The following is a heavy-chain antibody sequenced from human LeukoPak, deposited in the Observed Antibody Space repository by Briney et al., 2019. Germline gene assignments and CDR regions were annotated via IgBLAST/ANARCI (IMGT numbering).Heavy chain of an antibody. CDR2: ISNSGST. CDR1: GDSISSYY. J-gene: IGHJ5*02. D-gene: IGHD6-13*01. V-gene: IGHV4-59*01. CDR3: AGTLVRYWFDP. Sequence: SETLSLTCTVSGDSISSYYWNWIRQTPGKGLEWIGYISNSGSTDYNPSLKSRVTISIDASQNQFSLKLSSVTAADTAVYYCAGTLVRYWFDPWGQGTLVTVSS.